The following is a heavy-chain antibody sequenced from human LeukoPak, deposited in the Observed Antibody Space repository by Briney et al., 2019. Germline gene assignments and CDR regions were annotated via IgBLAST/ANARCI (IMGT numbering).Heavy chain of an antibody. D-gene: IGHD3-9*01. Sequence: GSLELSCAASGFRFSSNSMNWVRQAPGKGLEWVSYISGSSSTIYYADSVKGRFTISRDNAKNSLYLQMNSLKAEDTAVYYCVTNFDPDVDWGQGTLVTVSS. CDR3: VTNFDPDVD. V-gene: IGHV3-48*01. CDR1: GFRFSSNS. CDR2: ISGSSSTI. J-gene: IGHJ4*02.